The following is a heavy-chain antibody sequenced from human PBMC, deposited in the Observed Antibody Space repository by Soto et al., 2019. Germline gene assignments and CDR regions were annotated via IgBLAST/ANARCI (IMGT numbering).Heavy chain of an antibody. V-gene: IGHV3-21*01. J-gene: IGHJ4*02. Sequence: EVQVVESGGGLVKPGGSLRLSCVGSGFTFSSYSMNWVRQAPGKGLEWVASISSSSTYIYYADSVKGRFTISRDNAKNSVFLQMNSLRAEDTAVYYCARTFDTITYYFDYWGQGTQVTVTS. CDR1: GFTFSSYS. D-gene: IGHD3-9*01. CDR3: ARTFDTITYYFDY. CDR2: ISSSSTYI.